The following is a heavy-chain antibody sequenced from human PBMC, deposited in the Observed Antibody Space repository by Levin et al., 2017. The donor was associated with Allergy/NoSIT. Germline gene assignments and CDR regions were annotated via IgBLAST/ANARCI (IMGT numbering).Heavy chain of an antibody. D-gene: IGHD3-3*01. CDR2: MNPNSANT. J-gene: IGHJ5*02. V-gene: IGHV1-8*01. CDR3: ATAFSYDFWRTNLFRKGLDP. CDR1: GYTFTNYD. Sequence: VASVKVSCKASGYTFTNYDINWLRQAAGQGLEWMGWMNPNSANTGYAQKFQGRVTMTRNTSISTAYMELSSLTSEDTAVYYCATAFSYDFWRTNLFRKGLDPWGQGTLVTVSS.